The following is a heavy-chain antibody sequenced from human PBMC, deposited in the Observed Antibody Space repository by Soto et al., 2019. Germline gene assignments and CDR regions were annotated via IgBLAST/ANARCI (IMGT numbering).Heavy chain of an antibody. V-gene: IGHV3-30*18. J-gene: IGHJ6*02. Sequence: GWSLILSCAASVFTFISYGMHWVRQAPGKGLEWVAVIPYDGSNKYYADSVKGRFTISRDNSKNTLYLQMNSLRAEDTAVYYCAKEQDIVVVPDHYYYGMDVWGQGTTVTVSS. CDR2: IPYDGSNK. CDR1: VFTFISYG. CDR3: AKEQDIVVVPDHYYYGMDV. D-gene: IGHD2-2*01.